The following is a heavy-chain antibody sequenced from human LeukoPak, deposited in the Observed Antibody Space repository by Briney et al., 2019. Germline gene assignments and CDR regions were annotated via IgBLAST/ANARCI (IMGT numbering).Heavy chain of an antibody. D-gene: IGHD6-6*01. J-gene: IGHJ5*02. V-gene: IGHV4-4*09. CDR3: ARIAPSRSPHITA. Sequence: SETLSLTCTVSGRSISIYYGIWIRQPPGKGLEGFRYIYTSGSTNYNHSLKSRVTISVDTSKSQFSMKLSSVTDADTAVYYCARIAPSRSPHITAWGQGTLVTVSS. CDR2: IYTSGST. CDR1: GRSISIYY.